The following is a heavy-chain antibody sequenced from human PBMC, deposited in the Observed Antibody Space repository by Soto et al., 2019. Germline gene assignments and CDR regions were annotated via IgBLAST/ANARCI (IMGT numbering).Heavy chain of an antibody. CDR3: ARANYGSGSNYYYGMDV. V-gene: IGHV3-33*01. J-gene: IGHJ6*02. CDR1: GFTFSRYG. CDR2: IWFDGGNK. D-gene: IGHD3-10*01. Sequence: QVELVESGGGVVQPGRSLRLSCAAAGFTFSRYGMHWVRQAPGKGLEWVAVIWFDGGNKYYTDSVKGRFTISRDNSKNTLDLQMNSLRVEDTALYYCARANYGSGSNYYYGMDVWGQGTTVTVSS.